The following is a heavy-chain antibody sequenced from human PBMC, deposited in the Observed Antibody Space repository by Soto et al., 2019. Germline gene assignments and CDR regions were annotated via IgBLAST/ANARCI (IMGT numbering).Heavy chain of an antibody. CDR2: INPSSGGT. CDR1: GYTFTGYY. J-gene: IGHJ5*02. Sequence: ASVKVSCKASGYTFTGYYMHWVRQAPGQGLEWMGWINPSSGGTNYAQKFQGWVTMTRDTSISTAYMELSRLRSDDTAVYYCARANCSGGSCYSGWFDPWGQGTLVTVSS. CDR3: ARANCSGGSCYSGWFDP. D-gene: IGHD2-15*01. V-gene: IGHV1-2*04.